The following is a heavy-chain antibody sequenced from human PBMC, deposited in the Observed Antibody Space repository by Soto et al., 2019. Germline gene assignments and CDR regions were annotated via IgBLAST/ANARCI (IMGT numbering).Heavy chain of an antibody. CDR2: INAGNGNT. Sequence: ASVKVSCKAAVYTFTIYGISWVRQAPGQRLEWMGWINAGNGNTKYSQKFQGRVTITRDTSASTAYMELSSLRSEDTAVYYCARGDYYGDLWYFDLWGRGTLVTVSS. CDR3: ARGDYYGDLWYFDL. D-gene: IGHD4-17*01. J-gene: IGHJ2*01. V-gene: IGHV1-3*01. CDR1: VYTFTIYG.